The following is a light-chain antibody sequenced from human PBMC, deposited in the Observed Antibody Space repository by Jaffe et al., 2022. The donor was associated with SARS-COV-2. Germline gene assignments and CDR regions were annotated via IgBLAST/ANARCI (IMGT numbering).Light chain of an antibody. CDR3: VLYMGSGTPSYV. CDR1: SGSVSTSYY. Sequence: QTVVTQEPSFSVSPGGTVTLTCGLSSGSVSTSYYPSWYQQTPGQAPRTLIYSTNTRSSGVPDRFSGSILGNKAALTITGAQADDESDYYCVLYMGSGTPSYVFGTGTKVTVL. CDR2: STN. V-gene: IGLV8-61*01. J-gene: IGLJ1*01.